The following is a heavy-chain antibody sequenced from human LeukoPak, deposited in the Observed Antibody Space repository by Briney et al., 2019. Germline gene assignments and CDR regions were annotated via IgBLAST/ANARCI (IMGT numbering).Heavy chain of an antibody. V-gene: IGHV3-15*05. CDR3: TTDLAITVIRGVIVY. CDR2: IKSKADGETT. J-gene: IGHJ4*02. D-gene: IGHD3-10*01. CDR1: GFSFTSAW. Sequence: PGGSLRLSCAASGFSFTSAWMTWVRQAPGKGLEWVGRIKSKADGETTDYAAPVKGRCTMSRDDSKATLYLQMNYVNTEDTAVYYCTTDLAITVIRGVIVYWGQGTLVTVSS.